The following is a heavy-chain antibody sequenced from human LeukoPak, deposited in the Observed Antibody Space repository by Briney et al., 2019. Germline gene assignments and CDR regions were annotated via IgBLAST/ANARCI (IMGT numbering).Heavy chain of an antibody. CDR3: ARGRTLSIAVAGTFDY. V-gene: IGHV1-2*02. CDR1: GYTFTGYY. Sequence: GASVKVSRKASGYTFTGYYMHLVRQAPGQGLEWMGWINPNSGGTNYAQKFQGGVTMTRDTSISTAYMELSRLRSDDTAVYYCARGRTLSIAVAGTFDYWGQGTLVTVSS. J-gene: IGHJ4*02. D-gene: IGHD6-19*01. CDR2: INPNSGGT.